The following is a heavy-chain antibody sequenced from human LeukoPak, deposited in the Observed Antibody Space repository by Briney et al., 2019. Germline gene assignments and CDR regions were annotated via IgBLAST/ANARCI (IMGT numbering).Heavy chain of an antibody. Sequence: SETLSLTCAVYGGSFSGYYWSWIRQPPGKGLEWIGEISHSGSTNYNPSLKSRVTISVDTSKNQFSLKLSSVTAADTAVYYCARDYYGSGSYLRFGGQGTLVTVSS. CDR2: ISHSGST. CDR1: GGSFSGYY. D-gene: IGHD3-10*01. V-gene: IGHV4-34*01. CDR3: ARDYYGSGSYLRF. J-gene: IGHJ4*02.